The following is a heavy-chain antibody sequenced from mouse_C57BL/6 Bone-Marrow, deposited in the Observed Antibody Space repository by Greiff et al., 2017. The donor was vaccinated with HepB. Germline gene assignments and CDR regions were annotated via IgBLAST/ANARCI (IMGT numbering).Heavy chain of an antibody. CDR3: VRDFDYDRSLYAMDY. J-gene: IGHJ4*01. Sequence: EVQGVESGGGLVQPKGSLKLSCAASGFTFNTYAMHWVRQAPGKGLEWVARIRSKSSNYATYYADSVKDRFTISRDDSQSMLYLQMNNLKTEDTAMYYCVRDFDYDRSLYAMDYWGQGTSVTVSS. V-gene: IGHV10-3*01. CDR2: IRSKSSNYAT. D-gene: IGHD2-4*01. CDR1: GFTFNTYA.